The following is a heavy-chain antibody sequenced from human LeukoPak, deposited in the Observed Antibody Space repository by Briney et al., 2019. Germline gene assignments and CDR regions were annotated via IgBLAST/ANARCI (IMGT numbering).Heavy chain of an antibody. Sequence: SETLSLTCTVSGGSISSYYWSWIRQPPGKGLEWIGYIYYSGSTNYNPSLKSRVTISVGTSKNQFSLKLSSVTAADTAVYYCARLVLDEVGATTGAFDYWGQGTLVTVSS. CDR2: IYYSGST. V-gene: IGHV4-59*08. D-gene: IGHD1-26*01. CDR1: GGSISSYY. J-gene: IGHJ4*02. CDR3: ARLVLDEVGATTGAFDY.